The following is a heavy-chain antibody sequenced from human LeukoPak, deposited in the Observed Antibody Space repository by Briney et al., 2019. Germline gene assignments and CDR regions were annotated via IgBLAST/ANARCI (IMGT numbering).Heavy chain of an antibody. D-gene: IGHD2-15*01. V-gene: IGHV4-59*01. CDR3: ARHRCSGGSCYPMNWFDP. CDR1: GGSISSYY. J-gene: IGHJ5*02. Sequence: SETLSLTCTVSGGSISSYYWNWIRQPPGKGLEWIGYMSYSGTTNYNPSLKSRVTISIDTSKSQFSLKLNSVTAADTAVYYCARHRCSGGSCYPMNWFDPWGQGTLVTVSS. CDR2: MSYSGTT.